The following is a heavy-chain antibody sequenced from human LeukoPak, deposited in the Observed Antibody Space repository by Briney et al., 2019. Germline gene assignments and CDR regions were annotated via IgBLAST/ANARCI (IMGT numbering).Heavy chain of an antibody. CDR3: ARDQYGSGKYYYYMDV. V-gene: IGHV1-46*01. CDR2: INPSGGST. CDR1: GYTFTSYY. J-gene: IGHJ6*03. Sequence: GASVTVSCKASGYTFTSYYMHWVRQAPGQGLEWMGIINPSGGSTSYAQKFQGRVTMTRDTSTSTVYMELSSLRSEDTAVYYCARDQYGSGKYYYYMDVWGKGTTVTISS. D-gene: IGHD3-10*01.